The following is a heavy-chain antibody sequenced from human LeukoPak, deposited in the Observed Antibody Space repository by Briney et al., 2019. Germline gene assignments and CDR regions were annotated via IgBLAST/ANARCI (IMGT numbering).Heavy chain of an antibody. V-gene: IGHV4-4*07. CDR1: NGSFSTYY. Sequence: SETLSLTCTVSNGSFSTYYWSWIRQPAGKGLEWIGRIYISGSTSYNPSLKSRVTISLDTSKKQFSLKLTSVTATDTALYYCARYCSGGSCYSGQFDYWGQGTLVTVSS. CDR2: IYISGST. J-gene: IGHJ4*02. CDR3: ARYCSGGSCYSGQFDY. D-gene: IGHD2-15*01.